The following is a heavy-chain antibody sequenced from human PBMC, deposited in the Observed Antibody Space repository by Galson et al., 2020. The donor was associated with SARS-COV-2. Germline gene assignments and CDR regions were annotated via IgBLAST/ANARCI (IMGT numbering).Heavy chain of an antibody. CDR3: ARLHSSSWDYDYYGMDV. D-gene: IGHD6-13*01. CDR2: IYYSGST. V-gene: IGHV4-59*01. CDR1: GGSISTYS. Sequence: ETSETLSLTCTVSGGSISTYSWSWIRQPPGKGLEWIGYIYYSGSTKYNPSLKSRVTISVDTSMNQFSLKLSSVTAADTAVYYCARLHSSSWDYDYYGMDVWGQGTTVTVSS. J-gene: IGHJ6*02.